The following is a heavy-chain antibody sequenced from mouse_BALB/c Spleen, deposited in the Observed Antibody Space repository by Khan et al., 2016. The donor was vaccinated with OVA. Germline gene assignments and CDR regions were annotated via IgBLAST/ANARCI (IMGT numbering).Heavy chain of an antibody. J-gene: IGHJ1*01. V-gene: IGHV2-9*02. CDR2: IWAGGST. CDR3: AGAYDSSYWYFDV. D-gene: IGHD1-1*01. Sequence: QVQLKESGPGLVAPSQSLSITCTVSGFSLTNYGVHWVRQPPGKGLEWLGVIWAGGSTNYNSALMSRLSISKDNSKSQVFLKMNSLQTDDTAMYYCAGAYDSSYWYFDVWGAGTTVTVSS. CDR1: GFSLTNYG.